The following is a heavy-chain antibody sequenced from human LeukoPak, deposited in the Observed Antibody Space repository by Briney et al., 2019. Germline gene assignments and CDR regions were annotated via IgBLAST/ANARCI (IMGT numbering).Heavy chain of an antibody. CDR1: GDSISSSRFY. D-gene: IGHD4-17*01. Sequence: PSETLSLTCTVSGDSISSSRFYWGWIRQPPGKGLEWIGNIYYSGSTYSNPSLKSRVTITVDTSKNQFSLKLSSVTAADTAVYYCARGDYGDYVGYFDYWGQGTLVTVSS. J-gene: IGHJ4*02. CDR3: ARGDYGDYVGYFDY. CDR2: IYYSGST. V-gene: IGHV4-39*07.